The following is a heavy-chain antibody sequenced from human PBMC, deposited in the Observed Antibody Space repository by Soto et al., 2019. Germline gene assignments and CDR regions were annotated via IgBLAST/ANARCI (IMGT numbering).Heavy chain of an antibody. CDR1: GFTFSSYW. J-gene: IGHJ4*02. V-gene: IGHV3-7*01. CDR3: ARGAVDYYGSGSATN. D-gene: IGHD3-10*01. Sequence: EVQLVESGGGLVQPGGSLRLSCAASGFTFSSYWMSWVRQAPGKGLEWVANIKQDGSEKYYVDSVKGRFTISRDNAKNSLYLQMNILRAEDTAVYYCARGAVDYYGSGSATNWGQGTLVTVSS. CDR2: IKQDGSEK.